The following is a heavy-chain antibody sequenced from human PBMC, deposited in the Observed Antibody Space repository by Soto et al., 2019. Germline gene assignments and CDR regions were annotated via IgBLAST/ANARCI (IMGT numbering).Heavy chain of an antibody. CDR1: GFTFSSYA. CDR2: IGSSGGST. V-gene: IGHV3-23*01. CDR3: VTGQGSSWSDGFHI. D-gene: IGHD6-6*01. Sequence: EVQVLESGGGLVEPGGSLRLSCAASGFTFSSYAMSWVRQAPGKGLEWVSGIGSSGGSTHDADSVKGRFIISRDNSKNSLYLQMNSLRAEDTAVYYCVTGQGSSWSDGFHIWGQGTMVTVS. J-gene: IGHJ3*02.